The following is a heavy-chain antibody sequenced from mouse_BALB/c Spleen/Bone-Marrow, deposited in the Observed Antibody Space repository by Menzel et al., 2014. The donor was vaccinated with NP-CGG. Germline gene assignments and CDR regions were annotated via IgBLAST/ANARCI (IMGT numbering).Heavy chain of an antibody. CDR2: IWAGGST. Sequence: QVQLQQSGPGLVAPSQSLSITCTVSGFSLTSYGVHWVRQPPGKVLEWLGVIWAGGSTNYNSTLMSRLSISKDNSKSQVFLKMNSLQTDDTAMYYCARGSYYEGAMDYWGQGTSVTVSS. D-gene: IGHD1-1*01. CDR3: ARGSYYEGAMDY. CDR1: GFSLTSYG. J-gene: IGHJ4*01. V-gene: IGHV2-9*02.